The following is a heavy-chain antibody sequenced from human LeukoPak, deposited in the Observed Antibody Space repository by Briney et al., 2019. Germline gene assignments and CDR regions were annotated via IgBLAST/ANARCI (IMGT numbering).Heavy chain of an antibody. Sequence: PSETLSLTCTVSGGPISSSSYYWGWIRQPPGKGLEWIGSIYYSGSTYYNPSLKSRVTISVDTSKNQFSLKLSSVTAADTAVYYCARHAIYGDYHDAFDIWGQGTMVTVSS. J-gene: IGHJ3*02. CDR2: IYYSGST. CDR1: GGPISSSSYY. CDR3: ARHAIYGDYHDAFDI. V-gene: IGHV4-39*01. D-gene: IGHD4-17*01.